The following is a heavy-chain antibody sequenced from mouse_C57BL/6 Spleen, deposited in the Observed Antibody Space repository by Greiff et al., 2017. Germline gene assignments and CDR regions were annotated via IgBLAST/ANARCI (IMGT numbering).Heavy chain of an antibody. J-gene: IGHJ4*01. V-gene: IGHV1-18*01. Sequence: VQLQQSGPELVKPGASVKIPCKASGYTFTDYNMDWVKQSHGKSLEWIGDINPNNGGTIYNQKFKGKATLTVDKSSSTAYMELRSLTSEDTAVYYCARSHSLYYAMDYWGQGTSVTVSS. CDR2: INPNNGGT. CDR3: ARSHSLYYAMDY. CDR1: GYTFTDYN.